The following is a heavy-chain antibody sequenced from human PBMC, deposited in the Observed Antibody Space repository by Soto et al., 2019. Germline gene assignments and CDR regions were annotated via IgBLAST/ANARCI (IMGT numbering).Heavy chain of an antibody. CDR3: ARPYSSWSGGRFDY. V-gene: IGHV1-2*04. CDR1: GYTFTGYY. Sequence: ASVKVSCRASGYTFTGYYMHWVRQAPGQWLEWMGWINPNSGGTIYAQKFQGWVTMTRDTSISTAYMELSRLRSDDTAVYYCARPYSSWSGGRFDYWGQGTLVAVSS. D-gene: IGHD6-6*01. J-gene: IGHJ4*02. CDR2: INPNSGGT.